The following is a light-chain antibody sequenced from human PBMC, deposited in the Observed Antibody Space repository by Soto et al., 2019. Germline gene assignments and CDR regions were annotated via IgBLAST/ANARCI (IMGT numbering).Light chain of an antibody. J-gene: IGKJ2*01. CDR2: DAS. CDR1: QSVSSY. V-gene: IGKV3-11*01. CDR3: QQRSNWPPVYT. Sequence: EIVLTQSPATLSLSPGERATLSCRASQSVSSYLAWYQQKPGQAPRLLIYDASNRATGIPARFSGSGSGTDFTRTISGLEPEDFAVYYCQQRSNWPPVYTFGQGTKLEIK.